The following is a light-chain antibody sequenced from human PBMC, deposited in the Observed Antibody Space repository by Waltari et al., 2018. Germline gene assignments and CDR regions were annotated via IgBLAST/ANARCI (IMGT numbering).Light chain of an antibody. CDR2: DVI. CDR1: ISDAGGDGY. Sequence: QSALTQPASVSASPGQSITISSTGPISDAGGDGYVSWYQQHPGKAPKLIIYDVIYRPSGVSNRLSGSKSGNPASLTISGLQVEDEADYYCSSYTTTNAVFGGGTKLTVL. J-gene: IGLJ3*02. V-gene: IGLV2-14*03. CDR3: SSYTTTNAV.